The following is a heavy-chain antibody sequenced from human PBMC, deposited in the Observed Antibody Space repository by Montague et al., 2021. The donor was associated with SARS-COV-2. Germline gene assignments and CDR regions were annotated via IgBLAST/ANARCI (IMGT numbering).Heavy chain of an antibody. Sequence: CAISGDCVSSDTAAWHWIRQSPSRGLEWLGRTFYRSQWHTDSAASVRSRISFSGDISKNQFSLHLNSVTPEDTAIYYCARDGDYGGTWYSFLQNWGQGTLVIVSS. J-gene: IGHJ1*01. V-gene: IGHV6-1*01. CDR1: GDCVSSDTAA. D-gene: IGHD4-17*01. CDR2: TFYRSQWHT. CDR3: ARDGDYGGTWYSFLQN.